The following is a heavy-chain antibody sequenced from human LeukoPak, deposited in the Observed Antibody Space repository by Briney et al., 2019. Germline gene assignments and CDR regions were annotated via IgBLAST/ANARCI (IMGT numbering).Heavy chain of an antibody. V-gene: IGHV3-23*01. CDR1: GFTFSSNA. D-gene: IGHD1-26*01. CDR3: AKDFGGSYIYYFDY. J-gene: IGHJ4*02. CDR2: ISGYGVSI. Sequence: GGSLRLYCEASGFTFSSNAMSWVRQAPGRGLEWVSSISGYGVSIYYAVYVKVGFTMARDNSRDTLYLQMNSLGAEETAVYYCAKDFGGSYIYYFDYWGQGTLVTDSS.